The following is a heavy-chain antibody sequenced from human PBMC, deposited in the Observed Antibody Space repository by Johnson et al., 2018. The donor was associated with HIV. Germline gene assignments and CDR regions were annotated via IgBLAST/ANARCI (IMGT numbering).Heavy chain of an antibody. CDR1: GFTFSSYW. CDR2: INSDGSST. CDR3: AREGIVGATDDAFDI. D-gene: IGHD1-26*01. J-gene: IGHJ3*02. Sequence: VQLVESGGGLVQPGGSLRLSCAASGFTFSSYWMHWVRQAPGMGLVWVSRINSDGSSTSYADSVKGRFTISRDNAKNTLYLQMNSLRAEDTAVYYCAREGIVGATDDAFDIWGQGTMVTVSS. V-gene: IGHV3-74*01.